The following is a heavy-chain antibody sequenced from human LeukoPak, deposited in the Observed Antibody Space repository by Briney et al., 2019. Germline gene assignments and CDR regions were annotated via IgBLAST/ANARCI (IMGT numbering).Heavy chain of an antibody. CDR1: GGSVSSGSYY. V-gene: IGHV4-61*01. CDR2: INHSGST. J-gene: IGHJ4*02. D-gene: IGHD3-16*01. Sequence: SETLSLTCTVSGGSVSSGSYYWSWIRQPPGKGLEWIGEINHSGSTNYNPSLKSRVTISVDRSKNQFSLKLSSVTAADTAVYYCARGLVGDYWGQGTLVTVSS. CDR3: ARGLVGDY.